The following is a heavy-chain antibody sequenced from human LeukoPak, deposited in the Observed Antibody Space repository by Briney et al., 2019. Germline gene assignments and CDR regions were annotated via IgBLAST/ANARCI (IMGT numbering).Heavy chain of an antibody. Sequence: SETLSLTCAVYGGSFSGYYWSWIRQPPGKGLEWIGEINHSGSTNYNPSLKSRVTISVDTSKNQFSLKLSSVTAADTAVYYCARDNHALGAFDIWGQGTMVTVSS. CDR3: ARDNHALGAFDI. V-gene: IGHV4-34*01. CDR1: GGSFSGYY. J-gene: IGHJ3*02. D-gene: IGHD1-14*01. CDR2: INHSGST.